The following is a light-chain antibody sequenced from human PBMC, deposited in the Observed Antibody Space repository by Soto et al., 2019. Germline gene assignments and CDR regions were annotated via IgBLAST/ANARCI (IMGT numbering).Light chain of an antibody. V-gene: IGKV1-5*01. CDR1: QSITAS. CDR2: DVS. J-gene: IGKJ1*01. CDR3: QQYEYSQT. Sequence: DIQMTQYPSTLSASVGDSVTITCRASQSITASLAWYQQKPGEAPKLLIYDVSNLESGVSSRFCGSGSGTQFTLTLRSLQPDDFATYYCQQYEYSQTFGQGAKVDLK.